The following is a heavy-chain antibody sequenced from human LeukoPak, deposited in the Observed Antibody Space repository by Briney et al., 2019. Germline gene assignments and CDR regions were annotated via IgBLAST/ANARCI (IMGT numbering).Heavy chain of an antibody. J-gene: IGHJ6*02. CDR1: GGSISSSSYY. D-gene: IGHD2-21*01. Sequence: PSETLSLTCTVSGGSISSSSYYWGWIRQPPGKGLEWIGSIYFSGSSYYNPSLRSRVTISVDTSKNQFSLRLTSVTAADTAVYYCARILFAMDVWGQGTTVTVSS. V-gene: IGHV4-39*01. CDR3: ARILFAMDV. CDR2: IYFSGSS.